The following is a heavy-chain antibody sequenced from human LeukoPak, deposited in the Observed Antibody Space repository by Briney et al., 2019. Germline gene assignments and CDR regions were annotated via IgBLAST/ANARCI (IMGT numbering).Heavy chain of an antibody. CDR1: GFTFTDYY. Sequence: GGSLRLSCAASGFTFTDYYMSWIRQAPGKGLEWVSYITNSGTTIYYADSVKGRFTISRDNAKNSLYLQMNSLRVEDTAVYYCAKGSSDSRPYYFDYWGQGTLVTVSS. V-gene: IGHV3-11*01. CDR3: AKGSSDSRPYYFDY. CDR2: ITNSGTTI. D-gene: IGHD3-22*01. J-gene: IGHJ4*02.